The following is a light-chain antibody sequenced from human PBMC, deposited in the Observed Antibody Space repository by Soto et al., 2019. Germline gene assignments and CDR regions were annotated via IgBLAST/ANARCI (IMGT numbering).Light chain of an antibody. CDR1: NIGVKN. J-gene: IGLJ3*02. V-gene: IGLV3-21*02. Sequence: SSELTQPPSVSVAPGQTATMTCAGNNIGVKNVHWFQQKPGQAPVLVVYDDRDRPSGIPERFSGSNSGNTATLTISRVEAGDEADYYCQVWDSGSDHVVFGGGTKVTVL. CDR2: DDR. CDR3: QVWDSGSDHVV.